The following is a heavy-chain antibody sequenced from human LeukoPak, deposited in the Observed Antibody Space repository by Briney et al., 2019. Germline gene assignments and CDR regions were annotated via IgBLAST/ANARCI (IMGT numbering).Heavy chain of an antibody. CDR2: IYYSGST. CDR1: GGSISSGGYY. D-gene: IGHD3-10*01. Sequence: SETLSLTCTVSGGSISSGGYYWSWIRQHPGKGLEWIGYIYYSGSTYYNPSLKSRVTISVDTSKNQFSLKLSSVTAADTAVYYCARHGTRMVPFDPWGQGTLVTVSS. J-gene: IGHJ5*02. CDR3: ARHGTRMVPFDP. V-gene: IGHV4-31*03.